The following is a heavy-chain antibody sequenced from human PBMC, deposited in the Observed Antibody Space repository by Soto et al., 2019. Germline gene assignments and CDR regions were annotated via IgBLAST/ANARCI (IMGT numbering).Heavy chain of an antibody. V-gene: IGHV5-51*07. CDR2: TFSGDSDT. CDR1: GYSFTSYW. J-gene: IGHJ6*02. Sequence: PGQSLKISCKGSGYSFTSYWIGWLHQMPGKGLEWMGITFSGDSDTRYRPTFQGQVTFSADTSISTVYLQWSSLKASDPAMYYCARDSSSSRWYSNHYYFYDMDIGGQGATVKVSS. CDR3: ARDSSSSRWYSNHYYFYDMDI. D-gene: IGHD6-19*01.